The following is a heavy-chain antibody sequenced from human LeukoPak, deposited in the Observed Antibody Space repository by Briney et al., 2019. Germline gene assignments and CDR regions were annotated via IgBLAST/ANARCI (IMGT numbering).Heavy chain of an antibody. CDR1: GASISSSHYY. J-gene: IGHJ5*02. Sequence: SETLSLTCTVSGASISSSHYYWGWIRQPPGKGLEWIATISYLGTTFYDPSLKSRVTMSVDTSKNQFSLNLRSVTAADTAVYYCARRPDTGRDWFDPWGQGTLVTVSS. V-gene: IGHV4-39*01. CDR2: ISYLGTT. D-gene: IGHD1-1*01. CDR3: ARRPDTGRDWFDP.